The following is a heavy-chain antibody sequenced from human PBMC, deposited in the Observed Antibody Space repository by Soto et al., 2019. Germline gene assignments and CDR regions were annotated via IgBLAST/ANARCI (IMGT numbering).Heavy chain of an antibody. CDR2: LGFDGGGR. D-gene: IGHD3-16*01. Sequence: PGGPLRLSCAAFGVAFSSYCMHLVRPPPGKGLERVAVLGFDGGGRYYADSVRGRFTISRDNSKKMLYLQMDSLRAEDTALYYCAREPGGPDSAMDVWGQGTTVTVSS. V-gene: IGHV3-33*01. CDR1: GVAFSSYC. J-gene: IGHJ6*02. CDR3: AREPGGPDSAMDV.